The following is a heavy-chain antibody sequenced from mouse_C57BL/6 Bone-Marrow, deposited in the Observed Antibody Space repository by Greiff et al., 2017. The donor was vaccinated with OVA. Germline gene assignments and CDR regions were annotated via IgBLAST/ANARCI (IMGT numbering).Heavy chain of an antibody. D-gene: IGHD2-1*01. CDR3: ARSYGIYVGNFDY. CDR1: GFTFSDYG. V-gene: IGHV5-17*01. CDR2: ISSGSSTI. J-gene: IGHJ2*01. Sequence: EVKVVESGGGLVKPGGSLKLSCAASGFTFSDYGMHWVRQAPEKGLEWVAYISSGSSTIYYADTVKGRFTISRDNAKNTLFLQMTSLRSEDTAMYYWARSYGIYVGNFDYWGQGTTLTVSS.